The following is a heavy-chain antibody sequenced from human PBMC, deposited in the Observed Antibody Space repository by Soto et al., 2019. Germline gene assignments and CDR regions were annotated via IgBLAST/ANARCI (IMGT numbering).Heavy chain of an antibody. V-gene: IGHV3-30*18. J-gene: IGHJ6*02. Sequence: QVQLVESGGGVVQPGRSLRLSCAASGFTFSSYGMHWVRQAPGKGLEWVAVISYDGSNKYYADSVKGRFTISRDNSKNTLYLQMNSLRAEDTAVYYCAKDIAAADYYYYGMDVWGQGTTVTVSS. CDR1: GFTFSSYG. CDR2: ISYDGSNK. CDR3: AKDIAAADYYYYGMDV. D-gene: IGHD6-13*01.